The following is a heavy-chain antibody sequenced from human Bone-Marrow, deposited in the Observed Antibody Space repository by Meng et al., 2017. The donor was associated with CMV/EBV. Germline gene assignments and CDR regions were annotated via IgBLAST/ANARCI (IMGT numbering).Heavy chain of an antibody. CDR2: ISSSGTTI. V-gene: IGHV3-48*04. Sequence: GGSLRLSCAASGFTFNTYSMTWFRQAPGKGLEWVSYISSSGTTIHYADSVKGRFTISRDNGKNSLYLQMNSLRVEDTALYYCARGMSIAAPRFFVDWGQGTLVTVSS. D-gene: IGHD6-6*01. J-gene: IGHJ4*01. CDR3: ARGMSIAAPRFFVD. CDR1: GFTFNTYS.